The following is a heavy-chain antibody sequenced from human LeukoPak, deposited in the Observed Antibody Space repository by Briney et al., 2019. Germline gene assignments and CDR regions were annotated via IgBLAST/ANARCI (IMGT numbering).Heavy chain of an antibody. CDR1: GYTFTGYY. J-gene: IGHJ4*02. V-gene: IGHV1-2*02. CDR2: INPNSGGT. Sequence: VASVKVSCKASGYTFTGYYMHWVRQAPGQGLEWMGWINPNSGGTNYAQKFQGRVTMTRDTSISTAYMELSRLRSDDTAVYYCARSYYDILTGYYTTANYWGQGTLVTVSS. D-gene: IGHD3-9*01. CDR3: ARSYYDILTGYYTTANY.